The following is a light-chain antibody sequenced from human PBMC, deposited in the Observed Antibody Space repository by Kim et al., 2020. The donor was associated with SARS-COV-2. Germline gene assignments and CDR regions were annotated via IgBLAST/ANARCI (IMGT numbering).Light chain of an antibody. CDR1: QSVSSSY. CDR3: QQYGSSL. V-gene: IGKV3-20*01. CDR2: GAS. J-gene: IGKJ4*01. Sequence: EIVLTQSPGTLSLSPGERATLSCRASQSVSSSYLAWYQQKPGQAPRLLIYGASSRATGTPDRFSGSGSGTDFTLTISRLEPEDFAVYYCQQYGSSLFGGGTKLEIK.